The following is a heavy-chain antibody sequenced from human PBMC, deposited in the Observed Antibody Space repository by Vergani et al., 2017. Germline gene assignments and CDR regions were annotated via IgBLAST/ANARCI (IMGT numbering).Heavy chain of an antibody. Sequence: QVQLVESGGGVVQRGGSLRLSCATSGFTFCNYDMQWIRQGPGKGLEFVAFIQFDGSNQYYADSVKGRFTLSRDFSKSTLYLQMNSLRTDDTATYYCAKHFRGWGIDYWGQGTQVIVSS. CDR2: IQFDGSNQ. CDR3: AKHFRGWGIDY. V-gene: IGHV3-30*02. D-gene: IGHD3-16*01. J-gene: IGHJ4*02. CDR1: GFTFCNYD.